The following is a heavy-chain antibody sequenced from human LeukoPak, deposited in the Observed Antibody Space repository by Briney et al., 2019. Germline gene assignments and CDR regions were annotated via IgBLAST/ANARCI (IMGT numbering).Heavy chain of an antibody. CDR3: AKDVVAVGIDY. D-gene: IGHD2-15*01. CDR1: GFTFSSYA. CDR2: ISGSGDNT. V-gene: IGHV3-23*01. Sequence: GGSLRLSCAASGFTFSSYAMTWVRQAPGKGLESVSAISGSGDNTYYADSVKGRFTISRDNSKNTLHLQTDSLRTDDTAVYYCAKDVVAVGIDYWGQGTLVIVSS. J-gene: IGHJ4*02.